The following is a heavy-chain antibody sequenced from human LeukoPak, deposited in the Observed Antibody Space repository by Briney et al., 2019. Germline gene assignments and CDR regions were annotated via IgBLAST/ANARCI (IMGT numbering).Heavy chain of an antibody. CDR2: INHSGST. Sequence: PSETLSLTCAVYGGSFSGYYWSWIRQPPGKGLEWIGEINHSGSTNYNPSLKSRVTISVDTSKNQFSLKLSSITAADTAVYYCARLSPYYDFWSGAETNAFDIWGQGTMVTVSS. CDR1: GGSFSGYY. V-gene: IGHV4-34*01. CDR3: ARLSPYYDFWSGAETNAFDI. J-gene: IGHJ3*02. D-gene: IGHD3-3*01.